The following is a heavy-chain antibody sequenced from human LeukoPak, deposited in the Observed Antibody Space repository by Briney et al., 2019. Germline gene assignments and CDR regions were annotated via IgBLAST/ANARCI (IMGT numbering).Heavy chain of an antibody. D-gene: IGHD3-10*01. CDR1: GGSISPYY. V-gene: IGHV4-59*08. Sequence: SETLSLTCTVSGGSISPYYWSWMRQPPGTGLEWIGNIFYRGSTNYNASLQSRVSISVDTPKNQFSLSLSSVTAADTAVYYCARLLAGEYDPFDIWGQGTMVTVSS. CDR2: IFYRGST. CDR3: ARLLAGEYDPFDI. J-gene: IGHJ3*02.